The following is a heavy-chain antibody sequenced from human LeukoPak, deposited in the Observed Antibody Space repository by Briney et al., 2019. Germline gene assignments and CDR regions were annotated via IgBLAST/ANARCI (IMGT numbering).Heavy chain of an antibody. J-gene: IGHJ4*02. CDR3: ATEEQEVDWDSLDY. V-gene: IGHV1-2*02. D-gene: IGHD3/OR15-3a*01. CDR2: INPKSGDT. CDR1: GYTFSAYY. Sequence: ASVKVSCKASGYTFSAYYMHWLRQAPGQGLEWMGWINPKSGDTNYAQKFQGRVTMTRDTSISTAYMELSRLRSDDTAIYYCATEEQEVDWDSLDYWGQGSLVTVSS.